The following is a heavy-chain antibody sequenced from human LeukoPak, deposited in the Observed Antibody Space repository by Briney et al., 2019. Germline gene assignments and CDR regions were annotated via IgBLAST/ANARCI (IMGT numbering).Heavy chain of an antibody. CDR2: IYYSGST. J-gene: IGHJ4*02. D-gene: IGHD6-13*01. CDR3: ARGIAAAGMYY. Sequence: SQTLSLTCTVSGGSISSGGYYWSWIRQHPGKGLEWIGYIYYSGSTYYNPSLKSRVSISVDTSKNQFSLNPSSVTAADTAVYYCARGIAAAGMYYWGQGTLVTVSS. V-gene: IGHV4-31*03. CDR1: GGSISSGGYY.